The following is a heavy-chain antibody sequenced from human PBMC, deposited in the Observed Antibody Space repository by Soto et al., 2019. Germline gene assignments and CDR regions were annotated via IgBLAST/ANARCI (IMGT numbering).Heavy chain of an antibody. CDR3: AKDLDSSSWYFTFNI. V-gene: IGHV3-23*01. CDR2: IRGSGGST. J-gene: IGHJ3*02. CDR1: GFTFSSYA. Sequence: PGGSLRLSCAASGFTFSSYAMSWVRQAPGKGLEWVSAIRGSGGSTYYADSVKGRFTISRDNSKNTLYLQMNSLRAEDTALYYCAKDLDSSSWYFTFNIWGQGTMVTVSS. D-gene: IGHD6-13*01.